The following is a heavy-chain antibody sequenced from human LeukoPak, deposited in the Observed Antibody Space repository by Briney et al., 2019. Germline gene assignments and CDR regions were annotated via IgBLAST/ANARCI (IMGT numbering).Heavy chain of an antibody. J-gene: IGHJ4*02. CDR1: GYTFTGYY. CDR3: ARVAAAGTGFDY. V-gene: IGHV1-2*02. D-gene: IGHD6-13*01. CDR2: INPNSGGT. Sequence: ASVKVSCKASGYTFTGYYMHWVRQAPGQGLEWMGWINPNSGGTNYAQKFQGRVTMTRDTSISTAYMELSRLRSDDTAVYYCARVAAAGTGFDYWGQGTLVTVSS.